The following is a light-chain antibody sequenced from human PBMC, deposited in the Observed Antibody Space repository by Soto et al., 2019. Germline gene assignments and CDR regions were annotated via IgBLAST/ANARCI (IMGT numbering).Light chain of an antibody. V-gene: IGLV2-14*03. Sequence: QSVLTQPASVSGSPGQSITICCTGTSSDVGGSNYVSWYQQHPGKAPKLMIYDVSNRPSGVSNRFSGSKSGNKASLTISGLQAEDEADYYCGSYSSSSTLYVFGTGTKVTVL. CDR2: DVS. J-gene: IGLJ1*01. CDR1: SSDVGGSNY. CDR3: GSYSSSSTLYV.